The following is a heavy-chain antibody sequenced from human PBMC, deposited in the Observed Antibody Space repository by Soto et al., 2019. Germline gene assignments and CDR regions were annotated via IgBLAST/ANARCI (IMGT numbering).Heavy chain of an antibody. CDR2: IYYSGST. CDR1: GGSISSYY. D-gene: IGHD1-26*01. Sequence: SQTLSLTCTVSGGSISSYYWSWLRQPPGKGLEWIGYIYYSGSTYYNPSLKSRVTISVDTSKNQFSLKLTSVTAADTAVYYCARNSGSSFQVFDYWGQGTLVTVSS. J-gene: IGHJ4*02. V-gene: IGHV4-59*01. CDR3: ARNSGSSFQVFDY.